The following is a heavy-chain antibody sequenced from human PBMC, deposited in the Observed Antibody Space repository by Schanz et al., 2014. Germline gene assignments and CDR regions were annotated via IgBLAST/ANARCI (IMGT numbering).Heavy chain of an antibody. J-gene: IGHJ4*02. CDR2: MSWNAGSL. D-gene: IGHD6-19*01. CDR3: AKAGSGWSTAGYYY. Sequence: EVQLLESGGGLVQPGGSLRLSCAASEFSFSSFGMNWVRQAPGKGLEWVSGMSWNAGSLGYGDSVKGRFTISRDNAKNSLYLQMNSLRAEDTGVYYCAKAGSGWSTAGYYYWGQGTLVAVSS. V-gene: IGHV3-9*01. CDR1: EFSFSSFG.